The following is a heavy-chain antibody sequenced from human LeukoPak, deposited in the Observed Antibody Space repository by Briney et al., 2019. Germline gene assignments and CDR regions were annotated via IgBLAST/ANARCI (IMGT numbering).Heavy chain of an antibody. Sequence: PSETLSLTCTVSGGSISSYYWSWIRQPPGKGLGWIGYIYYSGSTNYNPSLKSRVTISVDTSKNQFSLKLSSVTAADTAVYYCARDNYVEYYGSGANWFDPWGQGTLVTVSS. J-gene: IGHJ5*02. CDR2: IYYSGST. V-gene: IGHV4-59*01. CDR3: ARDNYVEYYGSGANWFDP. D-gene: IGHD3-10*01. CDR1: GGSISSYY.